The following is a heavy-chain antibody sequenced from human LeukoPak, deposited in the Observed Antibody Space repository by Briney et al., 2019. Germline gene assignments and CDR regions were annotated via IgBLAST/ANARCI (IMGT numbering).Heavy chain of an antibody. J-gene: IGHJ4*02. Sequence: PGGSLRLSCAASGLTFSSYAMSRVRQAPGKGLEWVSAISGSGGSTYYADSVKGRFTISRDNSKNTLYLQMNSLRAEDMDVYYCAKEDGGYDILTPFDYWGQGTLVTVSS. V-gene: IGHV3-23*01. CDR1: GLTFSSYA. D-gene: IGHD3-9*01. CDR3: AKEDGGYDILTPFDY. CDR2: ISGSGGST.